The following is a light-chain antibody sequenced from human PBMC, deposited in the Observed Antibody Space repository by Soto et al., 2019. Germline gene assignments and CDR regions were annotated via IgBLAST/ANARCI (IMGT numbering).Light chain of an antibody. V-gene: IGKV3-20*01. J-gene: IGKJ1*01. CDR1: QSVTSSY. CDR2: GAS. Sequence: EMVLTQSPGTLSLSPGERATLSCRASQSVTSSYLAWYQQKPGQAPKLLIYGASSRATGIPDRFSGSGSGTDFTLTISRLEPEDFAVYYCQQYGSTPVTSGQGTKVDIK. CDR3: QQYGSTPVT.